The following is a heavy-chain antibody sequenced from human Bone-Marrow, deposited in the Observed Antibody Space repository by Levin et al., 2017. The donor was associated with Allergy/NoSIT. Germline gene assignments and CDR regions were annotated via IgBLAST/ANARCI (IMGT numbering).Heavy chain of an antibody. CDR1: GYTFTGYY. V-gene: IGHV1-2*06. CDR3: ARDTPDVKPYSSSDYWYFDL. Sequence: GGSLRLSCKASGYTFTGYYMHWVRQAPGQGLEWMGRINPNSGGTNYAQKFQGRVTMTRDTSISTAYMELSRLRSDDTAVYYCARDTPDVKPYSSSDYWYFDLWGRGTLVTVSS. CDR2: INPNSGGT. D-gene: IGHD6-6*01. J-gene: IGHJ2*01.